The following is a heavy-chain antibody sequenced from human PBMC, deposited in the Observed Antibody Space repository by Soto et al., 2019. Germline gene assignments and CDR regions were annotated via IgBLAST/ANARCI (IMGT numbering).Heavy chain of an antibody. CDR1: GDSVSSNSAA. J-gene: IGHJ4*01. D-gene: IGHD3-22*01. CDR2: TYYRSKWYN. V-gene: IGHV6-1*01. CDR3: TTDSYFTLKLVRFDY. Sequence: SQTLSLTCAISGDSVSSNSAAWNWIRQSPSRGLEWLGRTYYRSKWYNEYALSLKSRITINPDTSKNQFSLQLNSVTPEDTAVYYCTTDSYFTLKLVRFDYWGLGTLDTVSS.